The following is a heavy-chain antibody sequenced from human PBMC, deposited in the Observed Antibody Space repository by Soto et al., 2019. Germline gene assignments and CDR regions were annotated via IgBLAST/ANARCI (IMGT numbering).Heavy chain of an antibody. D-gene: IGHD1-26*01. CDR3: AKSFNSGSYYRDY. CDR1: GFTFSSYA. J-gene: IGHJ4*02. Sequence: EVQLLESGGGLVQPGGSLRLSCAASGFTFSSYAMSWVRQAPGKGLEWVSAISGSGGSTYYADSVKGRFTISRDNSKNALYLQMNSLRAEDTAVYYCAKSFNSGSYYRDYWGQGTLVTVSS. V-gene: IGHV3-23*01. CDR2: ISGSGGST.